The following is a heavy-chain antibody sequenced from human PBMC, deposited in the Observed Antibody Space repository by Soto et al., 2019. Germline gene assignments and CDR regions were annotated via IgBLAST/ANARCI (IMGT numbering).Heavy chain of an antibody. Sequence: EVQLVEAGGGLVKPGGSLRLSCAASGFTFSSHSMNWVRQAPGKGLEWVSSISSSSTYIYYADSVKGRFTISRDNDKNSLYLQMNSLRAEDTAVYYCASHPRDSSGYWYYFDYWGQGTLVTVSS. V-gene: IGHV3-21*01. CDR2: ISSSSTYI. D-gene: IGHD3-22*01. CDR1: GFTFSSHS. J-gene: IGHJ4*02. CDR3: ASHPRDSSGYWYYFDY.